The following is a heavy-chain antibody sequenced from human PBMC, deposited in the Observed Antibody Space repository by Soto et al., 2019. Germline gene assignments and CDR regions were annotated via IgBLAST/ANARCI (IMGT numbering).Heavy chain of an antibody. CDR2: ISGSGGST. CDR3: AKVAIDIVVVVAATLGYMDV. Sequence: GGSLRLSSAASGFTFSSYAMSWVRQAPGKGLEWVSAISGSGGSTYYADSVKGRFTISRDNSKNTLYLQMNSLRAEDTAVYYCAKVAIDIVVVVAATLGYMDVWGKGTTVTVSS. CDR1: GFTFSSYA. D-gene: IGHD2-15*01. J-gene: IGHJ6*03. V-gene: IGHV3-23*01.